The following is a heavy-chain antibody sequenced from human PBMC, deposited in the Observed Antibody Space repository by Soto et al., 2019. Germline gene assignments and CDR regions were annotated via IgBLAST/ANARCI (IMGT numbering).Heavy chain of an antibody. Sequence: ASVKVSCKASGYTFTSYAMHCVLQSPGQRLEWMGWINAGNGNTKYSQKFQGRVTITRDTSASTAYMELSSLRSEDTAVYYCARRRWLQLYNWFDPWGQGTLVTVSS. V-gene: IGHV1-3*01. CDR1: GYTFTSYA. J-gene: IGHJ5*02. CDR3: ARRRWLQLYNWFDP. CDR2: INAGNGNT. D-gene: IGHD4-4*01.